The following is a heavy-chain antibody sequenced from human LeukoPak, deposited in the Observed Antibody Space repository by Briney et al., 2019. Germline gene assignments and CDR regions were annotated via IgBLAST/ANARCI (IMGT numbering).Heavy chain of an antibody. CDR3: ARGSHERRSSWYKNTDAFDI. CDR2: INHSGST. D-gene: IGHD6-13*01. V-gene: IGHV4-34*01. CDR1: GGSFSGYY. J-gene: IGHJ3*02. Sequence: SETLSLTCAVYGGSFSGYYWSWIRQPPGKGLEWIGEINHSGSTSYNPSLKSRVTISVDTSKNQFSLKLSSVTAADTAVYYCARGSHERRSSWYKNTDAFDIWGQGTMVTVSS.